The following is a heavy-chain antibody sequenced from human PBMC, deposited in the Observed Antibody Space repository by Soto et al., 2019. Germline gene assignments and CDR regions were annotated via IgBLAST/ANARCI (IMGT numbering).Heavy chain of an antibody. D-gene: IGHD2-15*01. CDR2: ISGSGGST. CDR3: AKLGGLVVVAAPIAY. CDR1: GFTFSSYA. V-gene: IGHV3-23*01. Sequence: EVQLLESGGGLVQPGGSLRLSCAASGFTFSSYAMSWVRQAPGKGLEWVSAISGSGGSTYYADSVKGRFTISRDNSKNKLYLQMNSLRAEDTAVYYCAKLGGLVVVAAPIAYWGQGTLVTVSS. J-gene: IGHJ4*02.